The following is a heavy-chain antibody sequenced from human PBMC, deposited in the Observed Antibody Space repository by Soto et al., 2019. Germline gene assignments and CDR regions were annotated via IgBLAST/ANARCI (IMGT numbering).Heavy chain of an antibody. D-gene: IGHD5-18*01. V-gene: IGHV4-30-4*01. CDR3: ARAMVATQYWFGP. Sequence: QVQLQESGPGLVKPSQTLSLTCTVSGGSISSGDYYWSWIRQPPGKGLEWIGYIYYSGSTYYNPSLQSRVTISVDTSKNQSSRKLSSVTAADTAVYYCARAMVATQYWFGPWGQGTLVTVSS. J-gene: IGHJ5*02. CDR2: IYYSGST. CDR1: GGSISSGDYY.